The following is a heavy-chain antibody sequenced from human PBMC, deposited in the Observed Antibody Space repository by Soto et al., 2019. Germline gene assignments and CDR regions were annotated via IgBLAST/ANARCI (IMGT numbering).Heavy chain of an antibody. CDR1: GFTFSSYG. V-gene: IGHV3-33*01. Sequence: QVQLVESGGGVVQPGRSLRLSCAASGFTFSSYGMHWVRQAPGKGLEWVAVIWYDGSNKYYADSVKGRFTISRDNSKNTLYLQMNSLRAEDTAVYYCARDRGFTLTGYSSGRDYYYYYMDVWGKGTTVTVSS. D-gene: IGHD6-19*01. J-gene: IGHJ6*03. CDR3: ARDRGFTLTGYSSGRDYYYYYMDV. CDR2: IWYDGSNK.